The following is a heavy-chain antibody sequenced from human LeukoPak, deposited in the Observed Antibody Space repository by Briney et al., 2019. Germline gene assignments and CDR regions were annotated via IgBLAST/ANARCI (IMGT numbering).Heavy chain of an antibody. J-gene: IGHJ4*02. D-gene: IGHD3-16*01. V-gene: IGHV1-18*01. CDR2: ISTYNGDT. CDR3: ARTFGRRSTQGDY. CDR1: GYTFTDYG. Sequence: ASVKVSCKASGYTFTDYGISWVRQAPGQGLEWMGWISTYNGDTNFAQKFQGRVTMTTDTSTNTAYMELRSLTSDDTAVYYCARTFGRRSTQGDYWGQGTLVTVSS.